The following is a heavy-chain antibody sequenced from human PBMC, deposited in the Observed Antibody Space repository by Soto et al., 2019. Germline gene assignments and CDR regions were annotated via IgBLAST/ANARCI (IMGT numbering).Heavy chain of an antibody. CDR3: ARENYYGGHGIGSFDI. Sequence: QVQLVESGGGVVQPGRSLRLSCTASGFTFSTYAMQWVRQAPGKGLEWVAVVSSEGGTQFYADSVKGRFTIYRDNSKNSLYLQMSSLTTEDAAIYYCARENYYGGHGIGSFDIWGRGTLVRVSS. J-gene: IGHJ2*01. V-gene: IGHV3-30-3*01. D-gene: IGHD3-22*01. CDR1: GFTFSTYA. CDR2: VSSEGGTQ.